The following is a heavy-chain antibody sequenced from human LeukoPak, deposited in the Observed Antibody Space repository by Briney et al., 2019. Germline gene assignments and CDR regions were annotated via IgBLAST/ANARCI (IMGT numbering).Heavy chain of an antibody. CDR3: TRDHRDDWNPGYYFDY. V-gene: IGHV3-49*04. CDR2: VKTKVYGGTT. CDR1: GFTFGDFA. J-gene: IGHJ4*02. D-gene: IGHD1-1*01. Sequence: GGSLRLSCTASGFTFGDFAMNWVRQAPGKGLEWVGFVKTKVYGGTTEYAASVKGRFTISRDDSKAIAYLQMNSLKTEDTAVYYCTRDHRDDWNPGYYFDYRGQGTLVTVSS.